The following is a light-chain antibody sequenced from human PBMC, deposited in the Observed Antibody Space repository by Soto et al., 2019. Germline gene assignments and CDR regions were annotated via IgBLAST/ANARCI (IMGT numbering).Light chain of an antibody. J-gene: IGLJ2*01. CDR1: SSNIGAGYD. CDR2: GNS. V-gene: IGLV1-40*01. Sequence: QSVLTQPPSVSGAPGQRVTISCTGSSSNIGAGYDVHWYQQLPGTAPKLLIYGNSNRPSGVPDRFSGSKSGTSASLAITGRQAEHEADYYCQFYDSSLSGVVFGGGTQLTVL. CDR3: QFYDSSLSGVV.